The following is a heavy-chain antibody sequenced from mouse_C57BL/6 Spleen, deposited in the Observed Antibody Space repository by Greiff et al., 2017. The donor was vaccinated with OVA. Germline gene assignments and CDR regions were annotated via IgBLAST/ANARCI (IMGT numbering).Heavy chain of an antibody. J-gene: IGHJ3*01. CDR2: INPNNGGT. V-gene: IGHV1-22*01. CDR3: ATLTGPWFAY. D-gene: IGHD4-1*01. Sequence: EVQLQQSGPELVKPGASVKMSCKASGYTFTDYNMHWVKQSHGKSLEWIGYINPNNGGTSYNQKFKGKATLTVNKSSSTAYMKLRSLTSEDSAVYYCATLTGPWFAYWGQGTLVTVSA. CDR1: GYTFTDYN.